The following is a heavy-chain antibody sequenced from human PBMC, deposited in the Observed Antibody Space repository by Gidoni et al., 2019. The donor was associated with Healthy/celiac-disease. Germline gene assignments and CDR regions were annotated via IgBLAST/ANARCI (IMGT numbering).Heavy chain of an antibody. CDR2: INHSGST. D-gene: IGHD3-10*01. Sequence: WIGEINHSGSTNYNPTLKSRVTISVDTSKNQSSLKLSSVTAADTAVYYCARGASGFYYGSGSYGMDVWGQGTTVTVSS. CDR3: ARGASGFYYGSGSYGMDV. V-gene: IGHV4-34*01. J-gene: IGHJ6*02.